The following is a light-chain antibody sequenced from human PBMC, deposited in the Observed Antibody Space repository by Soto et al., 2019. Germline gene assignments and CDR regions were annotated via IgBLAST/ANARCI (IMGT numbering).Light chain of an antibody. CDR2: DVS. Sequence: QSALTQPRSVSGSPGQSVTISCTGTSSDVGGYNYVSWYRQHPGKAPKLMIYDVSKRPSGVPDRFSGSKSGNTASLTITGLQADDEADYYCCSYADNFTLIFGGGTKLTVL. CDR1: SSDVGGYNY. J-gene: IGLJ2*01. V-gene: IGLV2-11*01. CDR3: CSYADNFTLI.